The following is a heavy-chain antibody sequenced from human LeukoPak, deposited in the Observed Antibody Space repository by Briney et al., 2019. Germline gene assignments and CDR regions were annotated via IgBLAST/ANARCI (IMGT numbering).Heavy chain of an antibody. D-gene: IGHD3-3*01. Sequence: GESLKISCKGSGYSFTSYWIGWVGQFPGKGLEWRGFVFPGDSATRYSPSFQGQVTMSADKSISTAYLQWSSLKASDTAMYYCARHLNPDFWSGYYYFDYWGQGTLVTVSS. CDR1: GYSFTSYW. V-gene: IGHV5-51*01. J-gene: IGHJ4*02. CDR3: ARHLNPDFWSGYYYFDY. CDR2: VFPGDSAT.